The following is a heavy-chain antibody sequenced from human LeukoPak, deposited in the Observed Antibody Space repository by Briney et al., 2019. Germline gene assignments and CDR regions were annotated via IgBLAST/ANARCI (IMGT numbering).Heavy chain of an antibody. CDR1: GFTFSSYS. J-gene: IGHJ6*04. CDR2: ISSSSSYI. CDR3: AREKTGEKYYYGMDV. Sequence: PGGSLRLSCAASGFTFSSYSMNWVRQAPGKGLEWVSSISSSSSYIYYADSVKGRFTISRGNAKNSLYLQMNSLRAEDTAVYYCAREKTGEKYYYGMDVWGKGTTVTVSS. V-gene: IGHV3-21*01. D-gene: IGHD7-27*01.